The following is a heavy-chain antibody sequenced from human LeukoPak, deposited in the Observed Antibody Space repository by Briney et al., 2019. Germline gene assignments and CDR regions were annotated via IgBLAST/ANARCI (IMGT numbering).Heavy chain of an antibody. CDR1: GFTFSSFA. J-gene: IGHJ4*02. CDR3: ARDSWGFDY. Sequence: GGSLRLSCSASGFTFSSFAMHWVRQAPGKGLEYVSAISSNGATTYYADSVKGRFTISRDNSKNTLYLQMNSLRAEDTAVYYCARDSWGFDYWGQGTLVTVSS. CDR2: ISSNGATT. D-gene: IGHD3-16*01. V-gene: IGHV3-64*04.